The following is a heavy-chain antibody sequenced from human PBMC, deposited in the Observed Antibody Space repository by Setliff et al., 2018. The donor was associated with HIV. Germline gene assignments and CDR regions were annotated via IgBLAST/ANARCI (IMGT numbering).Heavy chain of an antibody. V-gene: IGHV4-61*10. CDR3: ARDGPLEGSYRYYYYYMDV. CDR1: GGSINRGTYY. CDR2: IYITGDT. D-gene: IGHD3-10*01. Sequence: SETLSLTCSVSGGSINRGTYYWTWIRQSAGKGLEWIGHIYITGDTDYSPSLKSRVTISVDTSKNQFSLKLSSVSAADTAVYFCARDGPLEGSYRYYYYYMDVWGKGTTVTVSS. J-gene: IGHJ6*03.